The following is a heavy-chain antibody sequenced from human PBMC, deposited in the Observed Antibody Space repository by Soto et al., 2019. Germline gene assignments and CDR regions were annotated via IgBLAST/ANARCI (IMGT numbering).Heavy chain of an antibody. CDR3: AKDLEAHIVVVTASYYGMDV. CDR1: GFTFSSYG. J-gene: IGHJ6*02. Sequence: GGSLRLSCAASGFTFSSYGMHWVRQAPGKGLEWVAVISYDGSNKYYADSVKGRFTISRDNSKNTLYLQMNSLRAEDTAVYYCAKDLEAHIVVVTASYYGMDVWGQGTTVTVSS. CDR2: ISYDGSNK. D-gene: IGHD2-21*02. V-gene: IGHV3-30*18.